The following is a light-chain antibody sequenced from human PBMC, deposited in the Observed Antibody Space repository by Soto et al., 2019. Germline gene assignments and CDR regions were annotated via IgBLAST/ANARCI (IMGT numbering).Light chain of an antibody. V-gene: IGKV3-15*01. CDR3: QQYNNWPSPIT. Sequence: EIVMTQSPATLSVSPGERATLSCRASQSVSSNLAWSQQKPGQAPRLLIYGASTRATGIPARFSGSGSGTEFTVTISGLQSEDFAVYYCQQYNNWPSPITFGQGTRLEIK. CDR2: GAS. CDR1: QSVSSN. J-gene: IGKJ5*01.